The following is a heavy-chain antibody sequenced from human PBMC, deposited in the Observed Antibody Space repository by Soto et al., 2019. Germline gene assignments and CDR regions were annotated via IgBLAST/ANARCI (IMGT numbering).Heavy chain of an antibody. D-gene: IGHD3-22*01. V-gene: IGHV1-69*13. CDR1: GGTFSSYA. CDR2: IIPIFGTA. J-gene: IGHJ6*02. Sequence: SVKVSCKASGGTFSSYAISWVRQAPGQGLEWMGGIIPIFGTANYAQKFQGRVTITADESTSTAYMELSSLRSEDTAVYYCARDYYDSSGYTPLPGMDVWGHGTTVTVSS. CDR3: ARDYYDSSGYTPLPGMDV.